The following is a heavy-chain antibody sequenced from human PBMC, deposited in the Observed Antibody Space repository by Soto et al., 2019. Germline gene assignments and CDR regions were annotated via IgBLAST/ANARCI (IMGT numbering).Heavy chain of an antibody. CDR2: YDPEDGET. V-gene: IGHV1-24*01. Sequence: XPVKGSCAVSGDTLPEFSMHWVRQAPGKGLEWMGGYDPEDGETIYAQKFLGRVTMTEDTSTDTAYMELSSLTSEDTDVYYCAKDRFRNASSGWFEPCGQGTLVTVSS. CDR1: GDTLPEFS. J-gene: IGHJ5*02. D-gene: IGHD1-1*01. CDR3: AKDRFRNASSGWFEP.